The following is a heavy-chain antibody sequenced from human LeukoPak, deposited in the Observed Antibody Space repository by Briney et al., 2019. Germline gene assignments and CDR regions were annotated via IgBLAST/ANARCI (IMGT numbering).Heavy chain of an antibody. CDR1: GFSLDTPGMG. D-gene: IGHD3-10*01. CDR3: AHIVITIDWSSYFDY. CDR2: VYYNNDR. Sequence: SGPTLVKPTQTLTLTCTFSGFSLDTPGMGVGWIRQPPGKALEWLALVYYNNDRRYSPSLRSRLTISKDTSRNQVVLAMTNMDPVDTATNYCAHIVITIDWSSYFDYWGQGALVTVSS. J-gene: IGHJ4*02. V-gene: IGHV2-5*01.